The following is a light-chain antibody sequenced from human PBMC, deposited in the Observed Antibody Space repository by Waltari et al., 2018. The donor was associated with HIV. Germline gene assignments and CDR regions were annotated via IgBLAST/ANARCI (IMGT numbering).Light chain of an antibody. Sequence: QSALTQPASISGSPGQSVTISCTVLNRDLQLYDSVSWYQQLPAKAPQLILCELSVRPSGISHRFSGSKSGNTASLTISGLQAEDEADYYCSSYTVRNTLIFGGGTKLTVL. J-gene: IGLJ2*01. CDR3: SSYTVRNTLI. CDR2: ELS. V-gene: IGLV2-14*03. CDR1: NRDLQLYDS.